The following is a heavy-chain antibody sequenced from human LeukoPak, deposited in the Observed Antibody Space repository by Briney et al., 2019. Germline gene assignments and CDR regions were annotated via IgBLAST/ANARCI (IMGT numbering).Heavy chain of an antibody. J-gene: IGHJ4*02. CDR1: GYSFTTYW. V-gene: IGHV5-51*01. Sequence: GESLKISCNGLGYSFTTYWIGWVRQKPGQGLEYMGMIYPANSDTRYIPSLQGQVTISADKSTSTAYLQWSNLKASDTAIYYCARPAGPGWRQSFDYWGQGTLVTVSS. CDR2: IYPANSDT. CDR3: ARPAGPGWRQSFDY. D-gene: IGHD5-24*01.